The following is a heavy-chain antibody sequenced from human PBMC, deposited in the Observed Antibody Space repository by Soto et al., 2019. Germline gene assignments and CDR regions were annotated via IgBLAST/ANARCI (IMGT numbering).Heavy chain of an antibody. CDR3: ARATTVTTYYYYGMDV. Sequence: GGSLRLSCAASGFTVSSNYMSWVRQAPGKGLEWVSVIYSGGSTYYADSVKGRFTISRDNSKNTLYLQMNSLRAEDTAVYYCARATTVTTYYYYGMDVWGQGTTVTVSS. CDR1: GFTVSSNY. V-gene: IGHV3-53*01. CDR2: IYSGGST. D-gene: IGHD4-17*01. J-gene: IGHJ6*02.